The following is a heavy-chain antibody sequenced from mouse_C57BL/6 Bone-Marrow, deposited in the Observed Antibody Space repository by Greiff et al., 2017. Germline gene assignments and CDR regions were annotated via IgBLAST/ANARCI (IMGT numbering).Heavy chain of an antibody. CDR2: IDPSDSYT. D-gene: IGHD1-1*01. CDR3: AREGITTVVRNFDY. CDR1: GYTFTSYW. Sequence: VQLQQSGAELVKPGASVKLSCKASGYTFTSYWMQWVKQRPGQGLEWIGEIDPSDSYTNYNQKFKGKATLTVDTSSSTAYMQLSSLTSEDSAVYYCAREGITTVVRNFDYGGQGTTLTVSS. V-gene: IGHV1-50*01. J-gene: IGHJ2*01.